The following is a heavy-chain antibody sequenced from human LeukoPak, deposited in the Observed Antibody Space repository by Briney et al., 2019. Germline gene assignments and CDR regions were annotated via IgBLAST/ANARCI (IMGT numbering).Heavy chain of an antibody. CDR3: AGYSSSWYRGYFDY. D-gene: IGHD6-13*01. CDR1: GFTFSSYS. CDR2: ISGSGGST. Sequence: PGGSLRLSCAASGFTFSSYSMNWVRQAPGKGLEWVSAISGSGGSTYYADSVKGRFTISRDNSKNTLYLQMNSLRAEDTAVYYCAGYSSSWYRGYFDYWGQGTLVTVSS. J-gene: IGHJ4*02. V-gene: IGHV3-23*01.